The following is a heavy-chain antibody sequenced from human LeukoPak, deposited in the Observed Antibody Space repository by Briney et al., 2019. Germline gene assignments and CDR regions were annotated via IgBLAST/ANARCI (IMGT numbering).Heavy chain of an antibody. D-gene: IGHD3-22*01. CDR1: GGSFSVSF. CDR3: ASSFYYDSRDY. Sequence: PSETLSLTCVVYGGSFSVSFWSWIRQPPGKGLEWIGEITPSGSTNYSPSLKSRVSISIDTSKKKLSLRLTSVTAADSAVYYCASSFYYDSRDYWGQGTLVTVSS. V-gene: IGHV4-34*01. CDR2: ITPSGST. J-gene: IGHJ4*02.